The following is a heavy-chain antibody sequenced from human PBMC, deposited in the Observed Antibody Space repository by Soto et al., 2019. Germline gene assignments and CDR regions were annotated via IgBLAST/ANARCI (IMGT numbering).Heavy chain of an antibody. V-gene: IGHV3-74*01. CDR1: EFTFSKYW. CDR2: INMDGTKT. CDR3: ARDYYYDSRSSSVNWFDP. J-gene: IGHJ5*02. Sequence: VGSLRLSCVASEFTFSKYWMHWVRQAPGKGLVWVSRINMDGTKTAYADSVKGRFTVSRDNANNTLYLQMNSLGVEDTAVYYCARDYYYDSRSSSVNWFDPWGQGTLVTVSS. D-gene: IGHD3-22*01.